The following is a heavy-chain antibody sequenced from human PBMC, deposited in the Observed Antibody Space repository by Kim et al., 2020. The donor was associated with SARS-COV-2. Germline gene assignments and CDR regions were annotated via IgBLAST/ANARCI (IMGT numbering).Heavy chain of an antibody. D-gene: IGHD2-2*01. CDR2: IEHDGTNK. V-gene: IGHV3-33*05. CDR1: GFVFSYYG. Sequence: GGSLRLSCAASGFVFSYYGMHWVRQAPGKGLEWLSFIEHDGTNKYYAGAVEGRFTISRDNSRNTLYLQMDSLRAEDTAVYYCARGDFTSWQYTRWGQGTLVTVSS. J-gene: IGHJ4*02. CDR3: ARGDFTSWQYTR.